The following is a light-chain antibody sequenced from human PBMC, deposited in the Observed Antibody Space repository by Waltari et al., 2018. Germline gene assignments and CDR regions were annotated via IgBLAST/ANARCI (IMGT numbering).Light chain of an antibody. V-gene: IGLV2-14*01. J-gene: IGLJ3*02. CDR1: SSDVGFNY. CDR3: TSYINKTLV. Sequence: QSALTQPASVSGSPGQSINISCSGNSSDVGFNYVSWYQHHPGKAPQLLIYDANNPPSVVSSRLSGSQSGNTAALTISGLQAGDDATYCCTSYINKTLVFGGGTTLTVL. CDR2: DAN.